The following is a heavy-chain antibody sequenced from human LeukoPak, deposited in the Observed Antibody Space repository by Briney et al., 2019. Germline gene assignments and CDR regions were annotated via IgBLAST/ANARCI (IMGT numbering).Heavy chain of an antibody. J-gene: IGHJ4*02. CDR3: ATFRPYDFWSGYYTY. Sequence: GASVKVSCKVSGYTLTELSMHWVRQAPGKGLEWMGGFDPEDGETIYAQKFQGRVTMTEDTSTDTAYMELSSLRSEDTAMYYCATFRPYDFWSGYYTYWGQGTLVTVSS. V-gene: IGHV1-24*01. CDR1: GYTLTELS. D-gene: IGHD3-3*01. CDR2: FDPEDGET.